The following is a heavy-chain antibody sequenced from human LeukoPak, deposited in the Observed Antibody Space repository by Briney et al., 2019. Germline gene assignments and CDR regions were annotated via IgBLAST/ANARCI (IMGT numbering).Heavy chain of an antibody. D-gene: IGHD1-1*01. J-gene: IGHJ6*03. CDR3: ARENGGSYFYMDV. CDR2: IWYGGSNK. V-gene: IGHV3-33*08. CDR1: GFTFSSYG. Sequence: GGSLRLSCAASGFTFSSYGMHWVRQAPGKGLEWVAVIWYGGSNKYYANSVKGRFTISRDNSKNTLYLQMNSLRAEDTAVYYCARENGGSYFYMDVWGKGTTVTVSS.